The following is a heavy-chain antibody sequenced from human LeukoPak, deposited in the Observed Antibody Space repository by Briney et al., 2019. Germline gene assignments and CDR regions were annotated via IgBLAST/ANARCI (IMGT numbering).Heavy chain of an antibody. CDR2: ISYDGSNK. D-gene: IGHD3-22*01. CDR1: RFTFSSYG. Sequence: PGRSLRLSCAASRFTFSSYGMHWVRQAPGKGLEWVAVISYDGSNKYYADSVKGRFTISRDNSRNTLYLQMNSLRAEDTAVYYCVRGSGYLETFDYWGQGTLVTVSS. J-gene: IGHJ4*02. CDR3: VRGSGYLETFDY. V-gene: IGHV3-30*03.